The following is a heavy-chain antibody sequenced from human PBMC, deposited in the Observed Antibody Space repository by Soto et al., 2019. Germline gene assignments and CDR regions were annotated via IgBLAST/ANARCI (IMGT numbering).Heavy chain of an antibody. Sequence: QVQLQESGPGLVKPSQTLSLTCTVSGGSISSGDYYWSWIRQPPGKGLEWIGYIYYSGSTYYNPSLKSRVTISVDTSKNQFSLKLSSVTAADTAVYYCARKGPIVVVVAATPGGCFDPWGQGTLVTVSS. CDR1: GGSISSGDYY. D-gene: IGHD2-15*01. J-gene: IGHJ5*02. CDR2: IYYSGST. CDR3: ARKGPIVVVVAATPGGCFDP. V-gene: IGHV4-30-4*01.